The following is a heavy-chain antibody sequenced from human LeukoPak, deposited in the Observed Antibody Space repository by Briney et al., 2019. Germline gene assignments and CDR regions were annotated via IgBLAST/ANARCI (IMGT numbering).Heavy chain of an antibody. J-gene: IGHJ3*02. CDR1: GFTFDLYS. V-gene: IGHV3-48*01. D-gene: IGHD3-3*01. CDR2: ISGSSTTI. Sequence: PGGSLRLSCAASGFTFDLYSMNWVRQAPGKGLEWLSYISGSSTTIDYADSVKGRFTIYRDNAKNSLYLKRNSLRAEDTATYYCARGVGAFESWGQGTMVTVSS. CDR3: ARGVGAFES.